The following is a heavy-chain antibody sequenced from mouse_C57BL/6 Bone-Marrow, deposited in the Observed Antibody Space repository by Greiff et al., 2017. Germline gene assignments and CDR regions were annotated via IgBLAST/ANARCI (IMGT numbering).Heavy chain of an antibody. D-gene: IGHD1-1*01. J-gene: IGHJ2*01. CDR3: ARRGITTVVAGEYYFDY. Sequence: EVQLQQSGPELVKPGASVKISCKASGYSFTGYYMNWVKQSPEKSLEWIGEINPSTGGTTYNQKFKAKATLTVDKSSSTAYMQLKSLTSEDSAVYYCARRGITTVVAGEYYFDYWGQGTTLTVSS. CDR1: GYSFTGYY. CDR2: INPSTGGT. V-gene: IGHV1-42*01.